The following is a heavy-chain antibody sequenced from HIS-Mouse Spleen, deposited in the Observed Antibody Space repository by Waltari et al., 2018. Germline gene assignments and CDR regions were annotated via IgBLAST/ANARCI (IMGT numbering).Heavy chain of an antibody. CDR3: AKDRGSQFDY. J-gene: IGHJ4*02. CDR2: RSYDGSKK. CDR1: GFTFSSYG. Sequence: QVQLVESGGGVVQPGRSLRLSCAASGFTFSSYGIHWVRQAPGKGLEWVAVRSYDGSKKYYADSVKGRFTISSDNSKNTLYLQMNSLRAEDTAVYYCAKDRGSQFDYWGQGTLVTVSS. D-gene: IGHD1-26*01. V-gene: IGHV3-30*18.